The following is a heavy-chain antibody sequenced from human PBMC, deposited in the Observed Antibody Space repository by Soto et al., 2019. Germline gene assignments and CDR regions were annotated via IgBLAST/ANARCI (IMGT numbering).Heavy chain of an antibody. Sequence: GGSLRLSCAASGFTFSSYEMNWGRQAPGKGLEWVSYISSSGSTIYYADSVKGRFTISRDNAKSSLYLQMNSLRAEDTAVYYCAREYRVKNSYDFWSGYYRTSYGMDVWGQGTTVTVSS. CDR1: GFTFSSYE. J-gene: IGHJ6*02. CDR3: AREYRVKNSYDFWSGYYRTSYGMDV. CDR2: ISSSGSTI. D-gene: IGHD3-3*01. V-gene: IGHV3-48*03.